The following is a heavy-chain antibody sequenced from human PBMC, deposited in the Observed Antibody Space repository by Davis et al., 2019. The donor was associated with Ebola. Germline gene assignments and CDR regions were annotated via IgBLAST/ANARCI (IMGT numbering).Heavy chain of an antibody. CDR2: IYPSTGST. D-gene: IGHD1-26*01. J-gene: IGHJ6*02. CDR3: AREVSSIIVGSVIHGMDV. Sequence: ASVKVSCKAFGYTFTSYYMHWVRQAPGQGLEWMGIIYPSTGSTTYAQKIQGRVTMTSDTSTSTVYMELSSLRSGDTAVYYCAREVSSIIVGSVIHGMDVWGQGTTVTVSS. V-gene: IGHV1-46*03. CDR1: GYTFTSYY.